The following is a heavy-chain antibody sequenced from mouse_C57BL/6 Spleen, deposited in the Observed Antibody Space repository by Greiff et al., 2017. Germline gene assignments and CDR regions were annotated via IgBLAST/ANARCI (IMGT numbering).Heavy chain of an antibody. V-gene: IGHV5-4*03. D-gene: IGHD2-4*01. CDR2: ISDGGSYT. J-gene: IGHJ3*01. CDR3: ARAENYDYDGSWFAY. Sequence: DVKLVESGGGLVKPGGSLKLSCAASGFTFSSYAMSWVRQTPEKRLEWVATISDGGSYTYYPDNVKGRFTISRDNAKNNLYLQMSHLKSEDTAMYYCARAENYDYDGSWFAYWGQGTLVTVSA. CDR1: GFTFSSYA.